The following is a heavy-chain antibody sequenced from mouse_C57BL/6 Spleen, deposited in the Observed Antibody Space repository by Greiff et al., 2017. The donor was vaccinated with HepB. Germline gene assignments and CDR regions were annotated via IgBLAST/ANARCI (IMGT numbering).Heavy chain of an antibody. CDR3: ASTGTRYYFDY. CDR1: GFSLTSYG. V-gene: IGHV2-2*01. D-gene: IGHD4-1*01. Sequence: VQLQQSGPGLVQPSQSLSITCTVSGFSLTSYGVHWVRQSPGKGLEWLGVIWSGGSTDYNAAFISRLSISKDNSKSQVFFKMNSLQADDTAIYYCASTGTRYYFDYWGQGTTLTVSS. CDR2: IWSGGST. J-gene: IGHJ2*01.